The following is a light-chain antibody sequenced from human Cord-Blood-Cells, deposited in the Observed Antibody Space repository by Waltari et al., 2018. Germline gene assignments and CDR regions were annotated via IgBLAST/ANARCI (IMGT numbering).Light chain of an antibody. CDR2: DES. CDR3: QVWDSSSDHVV. J-gene: IGLJ2*01. Sequence: SYVLTQPPSVSVVPGKTARITCGGNNIGSKSVHWYQQKPGQAPVLVVYDESDRPSGIPGRFSGSNAGNTATLTIGRVEAGDEADYYCQVWDSSSDHVVFGGGTKLTVL. V-gene: IGLV3-21*03. CDR1: NIGSKS.